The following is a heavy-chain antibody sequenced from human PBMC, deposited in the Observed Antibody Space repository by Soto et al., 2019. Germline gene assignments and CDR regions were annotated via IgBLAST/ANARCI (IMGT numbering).Heavy chain of an antibody. CDR1: GGTFSSYT. CDR3: ARGGSGSYLYCYYGMDV. J-gene: IGHJ6*02. CDR2: IIPILGIA. D-gene: IGHD1-26*01. V-gene: IGHV1-69*02. Sequence: QVQLVQSGAEVKKPGSSVKVSCKASGGTFSSYTISWVRQAPGQGLEWMGRIIPILGIANDAQKFQGRVTITADKSTCTAYMELSSLRSEDTAVYYCARGGSGSYLYCYYGMDVWGQGTTVTVSS.